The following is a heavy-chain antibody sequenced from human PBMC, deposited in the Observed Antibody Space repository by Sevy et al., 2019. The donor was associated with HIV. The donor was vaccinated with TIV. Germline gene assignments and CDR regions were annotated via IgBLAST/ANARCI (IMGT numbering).Heavy chain of an antibody. J-gene: IGHJ4*02. CDR3: AKSNYGGLLEY. CDR1: GFTFSSYA. V-gene: IGHV3-23*01. CDR2: IVGSGAST. Sequence: GGSLRLSCAASGFTFSSYAMTWVRQAPGKGLEWVSAIVGSGASTYHAHSVKGRFTISRDNSKNTLFLQMDSLRAEDTAVYYCAKSNYGGLLEYWGQGTLVTVSS. D-gene: IGHD4-17*01.